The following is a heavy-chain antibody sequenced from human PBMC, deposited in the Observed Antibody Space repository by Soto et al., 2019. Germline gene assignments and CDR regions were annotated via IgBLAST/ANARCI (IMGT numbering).Heavy chain of an antibody. V-gene: IGHV1-69*13. CDR3: SMRSISMVRGEPTPFCYYYGMDV. D-gene: IGHD3-10*01. CDR1: GGTFSSYA. Sequence: SVKVSCKASGGTFSSYAISWVPQAPSQGLEWMGGIIPISDTANYAQKFQGRVTITADESTSTAYMALSSLRSEDTAVYCCSMRSISMVRGEPTPFCYYYGMDVWGRGSTVAVS. CDR2: IIPISDTA. J-gene: IGHJ6*01.